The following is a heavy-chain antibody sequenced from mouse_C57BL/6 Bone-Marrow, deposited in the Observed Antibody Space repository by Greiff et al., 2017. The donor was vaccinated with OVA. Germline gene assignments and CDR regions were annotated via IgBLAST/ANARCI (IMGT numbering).Heavy chain of an antibody. D-gene: IGHD4-1*01. CDR2: INPYNGGT. CDR3: ARGETGTSWYFDY. V-gene: IGHV1-19*01. J-gene: IGHJ2*01. CDR1: GYTFTDYY. Sequence: VQLQQSGPVLVKPGASVKMSCKASGYTFTDYYMNWVKQSHGKSLEWIGVINPYNGGTSYNQKFKGKATLTVDKSSSTAYMELNSLTSEDSAVYYCARGETGTSWYFDYWGQGTTLTVSS.